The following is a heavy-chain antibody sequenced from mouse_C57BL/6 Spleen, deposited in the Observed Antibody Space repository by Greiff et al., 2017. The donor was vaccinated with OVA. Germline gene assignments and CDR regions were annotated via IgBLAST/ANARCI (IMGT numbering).Heavy chain of an antibody. CDR1: GYTFTDYE. V-gene: IGHV1-15*01. CDR2: IDPETGGT. D-gene: IGHD1-1*01. Sequence: VKLMESGAELVRPGASVTLSCKASGYTFTDYEMHWVKQTPVHGLEWIGAIDPETGGTAYNQKFKGKAILTADKSSSTAYMELRSLTSEDSAVYYCTITRDYFDYWGQGTTLTVSS. CDR3: TITRDYFDY. J-gene: IGHJ2*01.